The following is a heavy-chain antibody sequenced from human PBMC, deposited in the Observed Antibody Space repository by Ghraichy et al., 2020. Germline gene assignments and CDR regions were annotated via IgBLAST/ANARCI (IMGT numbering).Heavy chain of an antibody. J-gene: IGHJ5*02. D-gene: IGHD3-10*01. CDR3: ARGKGYGSGSYWLNWFDP. CDR1: GGTFSSYA. CDR2: IIPIFGTA. V-gene: IGHV1-69*13. Sequence: SVKVSCKASGGTFSSYAISWVRQAPGQGLEWMGGIIPIFGTANYAQKFQGRVTITADESTSTAYMELSSLRSEDTAVYYCARGKGYGSGSYWLNWFDPWGQGTLVTVSS.